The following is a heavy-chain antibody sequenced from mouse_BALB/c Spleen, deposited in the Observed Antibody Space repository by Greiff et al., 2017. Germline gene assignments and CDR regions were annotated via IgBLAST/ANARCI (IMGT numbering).Heavy chain of an antibody. CDR1: GYTFTSYW. CDR3: ARRCYGSSYEAMDD. CDR2: INPSTGYT. D-gene: IGHD1-1*01. J-gene: IGHJ4*01. Sequence: VKLQESGADLAKPGASVKMSCKASGYTFTSYWMHWVNQRPGQGLEWIGYINPSTGYTEYNQKFKDKATLTADKSSSTAYMQLSSLTSEDSAVYYCARRCYGSSYEAMDDWGEGTSVTVSS. V-gene: IGHV1-7*01.